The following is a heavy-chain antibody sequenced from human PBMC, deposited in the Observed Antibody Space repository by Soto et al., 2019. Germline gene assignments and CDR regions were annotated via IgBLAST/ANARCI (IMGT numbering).Heavy chain of an antibody. CDR3: AGRYCSGGSCVGWFDP. V-gene: IGHV4-59*01. CDR1: GGSISSYY. Sequence: PSETLSLTCTVSGGSISSYYWSWIRQPPGKGLEWIGYIYYSGSTNYNPSLKSRVTISVDTSKNQFSLKLSSVTAADTAVYYCAGRYCSGGSCVGWFDPWGQGTLVTVSS. J-gene: IGHJ5*02. D-gene: IGHD2-15*01. CDR2: IYYSGST.